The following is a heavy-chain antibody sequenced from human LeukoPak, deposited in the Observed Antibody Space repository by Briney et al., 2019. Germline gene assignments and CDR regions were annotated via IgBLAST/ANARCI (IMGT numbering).Heavy chain of an antibody. D-gene: IGHD2-2*03. CDR2: INPNSGGT. CDR1: GYTFTGYY. J-gene: IGHJ6*03. Sequence: ASVKVSCKASGYTFTGYYMHWVRQAPGQGLEWMGWINPNSGGTNYAQKLQGRVTMTTDTSTSTAYMELRSLRSDDTAVYYCARWVLYYYYYYMDVWGKGTTVTISS. CDR3: ARWVLYYYYYYMDV. V-gene: IGHV1-2*02.